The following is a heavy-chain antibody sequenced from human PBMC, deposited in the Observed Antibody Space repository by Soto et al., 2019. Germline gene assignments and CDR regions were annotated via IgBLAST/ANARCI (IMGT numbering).Heavy chain of an antibody. CDR3: ARPSPNCSGGNCYSIRDYYYYMDV. Sequence: ASETLSLTCTVSGASISSSSYYWGWIRQPPGKGLEWIGSIYYSGSTYYNPSLKSRVTISVDSSKNQFSLKLSSVTAADTAVYYCARPSPNCSGGNCYSIRDYYYYMDVWGKGTTVTVSS. J-gene: IGHJ6*03. CDR2: IYYSGST. V-gene: IGHV4-39*01. D-gene: IGHD2-15*01. CDR1: GASISSSSYY.